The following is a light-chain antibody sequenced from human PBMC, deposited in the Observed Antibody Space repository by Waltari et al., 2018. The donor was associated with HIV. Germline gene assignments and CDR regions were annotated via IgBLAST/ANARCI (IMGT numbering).Light chain of an antibody. CDR1: SRHSSYA. CDR2: LNIDCSY. Sequence: QLVVTQSPSASASLGASVTFTCTLRSRHSSYAIAWHQQQPEKAPRYLRSLNIDCSYIRGDGIPDRFSGSSSGAERYLTIASLQSEDEADYYCQTWGTGIQVFGGGTKLTVL. J-gene: IGLJ3*02. V-gene: IGLV4-69*01. CDR3: QTWGTGIQV.